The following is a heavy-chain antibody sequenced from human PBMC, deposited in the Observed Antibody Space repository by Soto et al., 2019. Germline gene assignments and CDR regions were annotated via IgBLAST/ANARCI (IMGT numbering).Heavy chain of an antibody. Sequence: EVQLLESGGGLVQPGGSLRLSCAASGFTFTNYVMSWVRQAPGKGLEWVSVISGSGSSTYYADSVKGRFTISRDNSKTPLYLQMNRLRAEDTAVYYCAKQSLGTYFDYWGQGPLVTVSS. CDR3: AKQSLGTYFDY. V-gene: IGHV3-23*01. CDR2: ISGSGSST. J-gene: IGHJ4*02. D-gene: IGHD7-27*01. CDR1: GFTFTNYV.